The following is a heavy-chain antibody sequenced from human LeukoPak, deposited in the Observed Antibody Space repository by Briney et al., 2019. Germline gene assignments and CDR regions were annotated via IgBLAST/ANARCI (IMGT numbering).Heavy chain of an antibody. CDR1: GFTFSSYW. CDR2: INGDGSSA. V-gene: IGHV3-74*01. J-gene: IGHJ3*02. D-gene: IGHD4-17*01. CDR3: ARRQHGDLYAFDI. Sequence: GGSLRLSCAASGFTFSSYWMHWVRQAPGKRLVWVSRINGDGSSATYADSVKGRFTISRDSAKNTVYLQMNSLRAEDTAVYYSARRQHGDLYAFDIWGQGTMVTVSS.